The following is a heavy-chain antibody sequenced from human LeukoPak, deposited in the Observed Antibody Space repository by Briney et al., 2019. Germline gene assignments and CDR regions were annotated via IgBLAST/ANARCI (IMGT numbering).Heavy chain of an antibody. CDR3: ARDKRRFDFWSDPGWFDP. CDR2: ISAYNDNT. V-gene: IGHV1-18*01. D-gene: IGHD3-3*01. J-gene: IGHJ5*02. CDR1: GYTFTSYG. Sequence: ASVKVSCMASGYTFTSYGISWVRQAPGQGLEWMGWISAYNDNTNYPQKLQGRVTMTTDTSTSTAYMELRSLRSDDTAVYYCARDKRRFDFWSDPGWFDPWGQGTLVTVSS.